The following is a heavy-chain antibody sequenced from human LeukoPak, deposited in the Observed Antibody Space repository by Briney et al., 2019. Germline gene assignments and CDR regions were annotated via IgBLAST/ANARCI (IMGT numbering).Heavy chain of an antibody. Sequence: GGSLRLSCAASGFTFSTYNMNWVRQAPGKGLEWVSSISSSGSTIYYADSVKGRFTISRDNAKNSLYLQMNSLRAEDTAVYYCAELGITMIGGVWGKGTTVTISS. V-gene: IGHV3-48*03. CDR2: ISSSGSTI. D-gene: IGHD3-10*02. J-gene: IGHJ6*04. CDR3: AELGITMIGGV. CDR1: GFTFSTYN.